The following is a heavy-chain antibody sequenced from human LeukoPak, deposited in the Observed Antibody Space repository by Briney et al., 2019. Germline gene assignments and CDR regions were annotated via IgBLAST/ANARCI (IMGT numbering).Heavy chain of an antibody. CDR2: IYTSGST. D-gene: IGHD3-22*01. Sequence: PSETPSLTCTVSGGSISSYYWGWIRQPAGKGLEWIGRIYTSGSTNYNPSLKSRVTMSVDTSKNQFSLKLSSVTAADTAVYYCARGIGYYDSSGYYYVPLYYYYMDVWGKGTTVTVSS. V-gene: IGHV4-4*07. CDR1: GGSISSYY. CDR3: ARGIGYYDSSGYYYVPLYYYYMDV. J-gene: IGHJ6*03.